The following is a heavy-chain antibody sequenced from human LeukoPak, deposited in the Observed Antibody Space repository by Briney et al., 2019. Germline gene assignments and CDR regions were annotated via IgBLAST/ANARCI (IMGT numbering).Heavy chain of an antibody. CDR3: AREGSGSQYYFDY. Sequence: TGGSLRLSCAASGFTFSSYSMNWVRQAPGKGLEWVSSIRSSSSYIYYADSVKGRFTISRDNAKNPLYLQMNSLRAEDTAVYYCAREGSGSQYYFDYWGQGTLVTVSS. D-gene: IGHD3-10*01. J-gene: IGHJ4*02. V-gene: IGHV3-21*01. CDR1: GFTFSSYS. CDR2: IRSSSSYI.